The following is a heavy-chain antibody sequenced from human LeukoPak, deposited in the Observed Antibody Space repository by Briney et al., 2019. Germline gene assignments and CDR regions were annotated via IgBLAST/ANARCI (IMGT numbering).Heavy chain of an antibody. CDR1: GGSISGSSYY. Sequence: SETLSLTCTVSGGSISGSSYYWGWIRQPPGKGLEWIGYIYYSGSTNYNPSLKSRVTISVDTSKNQFSLKLSSVTAADTAVYYCARALYYDFWSGYYFRAQSYWFDPWGQGTLVTVSS. CDR3: ARALYYDFWSGYYFRAQSYWFDP. J-gene: IGHJ5*02. CDR2: IYYSGST. V-gene: IGHV4-61*05. D-gene: IGHD3-3*01.